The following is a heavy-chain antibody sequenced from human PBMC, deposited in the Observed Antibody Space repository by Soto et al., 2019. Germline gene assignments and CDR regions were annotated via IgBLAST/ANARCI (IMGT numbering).Heavy chain of an antibody. CDR2: IPNNGSP. J-gene: IGHJ4*02. D-gene: IGHD7-27*01. V-gene: IGHV4-61*01. CDR3: ARIGWGGDS. CDR1: GGSVRTVSYH. Sequence: PSETLSLTCSVSGGSVRTVSYHWSWIRQPPGKGLEWIGFIPNNGSPDYNPSLKSRVVVSIDRSKNQFSLKVNSVTAADTAVYFCARIGWGGDSWGQGTLVTV.